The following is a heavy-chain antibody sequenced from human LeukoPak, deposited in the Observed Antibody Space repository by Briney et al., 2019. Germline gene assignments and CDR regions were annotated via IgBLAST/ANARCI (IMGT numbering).Heavy chain of an antibody. CDR2: IYSGGST. CDR1: GFTFSSYG. CDR3: AVYYGSGSYFDY. Sequence: GGSLRLSCAASGFTFSSYGMHWVRQAPGKGLEWVSVIYSGGSTYYADSVKGRFTISRDNSKNTLYLQMNSLRAEDTAVYYCAVYYGSGSYFDYWGQGTLVTVSS. J-gene: IGHJ4*02. V-gene: IGHV3-66*01. D-gene: IGHD3-10*01.